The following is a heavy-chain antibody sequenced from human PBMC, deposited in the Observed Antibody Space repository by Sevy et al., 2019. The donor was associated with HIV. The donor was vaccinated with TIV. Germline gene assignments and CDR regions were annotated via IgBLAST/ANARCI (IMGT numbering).Heavy chain of an antibody. CDR3: ARDNAGYYYYYMDV. V-gene: IGHV3-48*02. CDR2: ISSSSSTI. CDR1: GFTFSSYS. D-gene: IGHD2-8*01. J-gene: IGHJ6*03. Sequence: GGSPRLSCAASGFTFSSYSMNWVRQAPGKGLEWVSYISSSSSTIYYADSVKGRFTISRDNAKNSLYLQMNSLRDEDTAVYYCARDNAGYYYYYMDVWGKGTTVTVSS.